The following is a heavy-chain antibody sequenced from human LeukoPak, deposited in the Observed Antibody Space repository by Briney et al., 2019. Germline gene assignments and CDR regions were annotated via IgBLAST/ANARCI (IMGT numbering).Heavy chain of an antibody. J-gene: IGHJ6*02. CDR3: AKDLYYYDSSGYRPGYYYGMDV. V-gene: IGHV3-30*18. D-gene: IGHD3-22*01. Sequence: GGSLRLSCAASGFTFSSYGMHWVRQAPGKGLEWVDVISYDGSNKYYADSVKGRFTISRDNSKNTLYLQMNSLRAEDTAVYYCAKDLYYYDSSGYRPGYYYGMDVWGQGTTVTVSS. CDR1: GFTFSSYG. CDR2: ISYDGSNK.